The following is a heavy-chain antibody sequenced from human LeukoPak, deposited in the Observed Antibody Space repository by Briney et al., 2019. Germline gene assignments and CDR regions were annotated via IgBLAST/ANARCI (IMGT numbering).Heavy chain of an antibody. CDR3: AKSPGARGKGAFDI. CDR1: GGSISSSSYY. CDR2: IYYSGST. D-gene: IGHD1-1*01. Sequence: SETLSLTCTVSGGSISSSSYYWGWIRQPPGKGLEWIGSIYYSGSTYYNPSLKSRVTISVDTSKNQFSLKLSSVTAADTAVYYCAKSPGARGKGAFDIWGQGTMVTVSS. J-gene: IGHJ3*02. V-gene: IGHV4-39*01.